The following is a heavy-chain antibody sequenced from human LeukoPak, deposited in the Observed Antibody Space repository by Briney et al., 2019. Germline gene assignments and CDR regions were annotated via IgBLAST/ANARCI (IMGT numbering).Heavy chain of an antibody. CDR3: AQKAPYSPAYSQH. D-gene: IGHD2-21*01. J-gene: IGHJ1*01. CDR2: INHSGST. CDR1: GGSFSGYY. Sequence: SETLSLTCAVYGGSFSGYYWSWIRQPPGKGLEWIGEINHSGSTNYNPSLKSRVTISVDTSKNQFSLKLTSVTAADTAVYYCAQKAPYSPAYSQHWGQGTLVTVSS. V-gene: IGHV4-34*01.